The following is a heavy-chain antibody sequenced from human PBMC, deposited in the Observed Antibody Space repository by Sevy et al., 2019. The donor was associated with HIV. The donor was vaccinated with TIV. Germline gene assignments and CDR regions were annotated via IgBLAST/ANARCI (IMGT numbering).Heavy chain of an antibody. CDR3: ATVGLGYYSGSSYYQGDWFDP. CDR2: LDPGNGEI. CDR1: GYSLRKLS. Sequence: ASVKVSCKVFGYSLRKLSMHWVRQAPGKGLEWMGSLDPGNGEITYAQTLQGRVTMTGDTSTDTAYMELGSLTSEDTATYYCATVGLGYYSGSSYYQGDWFDPWGQGTLVTVSS. V-gene: IGHV1-24*01. D-gene: IGHD2-15*01. J-gene: IGHJ5*02.